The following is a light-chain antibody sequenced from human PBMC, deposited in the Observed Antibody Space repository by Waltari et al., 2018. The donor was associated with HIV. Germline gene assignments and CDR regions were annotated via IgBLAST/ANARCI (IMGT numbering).Light chain of an antibody. J-gene: IGKJ1*01. V-gene: IGKV4-1*01. CDR2: WAS. CDR3: QQYFSTPWT. CDR1: QSLLYSPNNKNF. Sequence: DIVMTQTPDSLIVSPGERASINCRSNQSLLYSPNNKNFLVWYQQKTGQPPKLLIYWASRRESGVPARFSGSGSGTNFTLTISSLQPEDVATYFCQQYFSTPWTFGQGTKV.